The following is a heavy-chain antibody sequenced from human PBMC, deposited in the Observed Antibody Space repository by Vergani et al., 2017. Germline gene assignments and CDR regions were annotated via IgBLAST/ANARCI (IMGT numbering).Heavy chain of an antibody. D-gene: IGHD4-23*01. CDR2: VSFRGDT. CDR1: GASVNSYY. Sequence: QVKLQESGPGLVKPSETLSLTCTVSGASVNSYYWSWIRQPPGKGLEWMGYVSFRGDTLYDPSVKGRMTISLNTSSNQFSLYLTSVTAADTAVYFCARVALTVGQGVYFTNVWGKGSTVTVSS. V-gene: IGHV4-59*02. CDR3: ARVALTVGQGVYFTNV. J-gene: IGHJ6*03.